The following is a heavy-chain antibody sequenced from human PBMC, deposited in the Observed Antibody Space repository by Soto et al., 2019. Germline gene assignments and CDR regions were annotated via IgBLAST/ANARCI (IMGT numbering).Heavy chain of an antibody. CDR2: IYHSGST. J-gene: IGHJ5*02. Sequence: LSLTCAVSGGSISSGGYSWSWLRQPPGKGLEWIGYIYHSGSTYYNPSLKSRVTISVDRSKNQFSLKLSSVTAADTAVYYCARRTVHYYDSSGYTNWFDPWGQGTLVTVSS. V-gene: IGHV4-30-2*01. CDR1: GGSISSGGYS. CDR3: ARRTVHYYDSSGYTNWFDP. D-gene: IGHD3-22*01.